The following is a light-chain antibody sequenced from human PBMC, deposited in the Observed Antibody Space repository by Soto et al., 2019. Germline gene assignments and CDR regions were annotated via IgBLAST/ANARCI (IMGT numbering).Light chain of an antibody. Sequence: SYELTQPPSVSVAPGQTASITCGGDNIGTKGGHWYQQKPGQAPELVVYNGRDRPSGIPERFSGSNSGNTATLTITRVEAGDEADFYCQVRESPSDHSVVFGGGTKLTVL. J-gene: IGLJ3*02. CDR3: QVRESPSDHSVV. CDR2: NGR. CDR1: NIGTKG. V-gene: IGLV3-21*02.